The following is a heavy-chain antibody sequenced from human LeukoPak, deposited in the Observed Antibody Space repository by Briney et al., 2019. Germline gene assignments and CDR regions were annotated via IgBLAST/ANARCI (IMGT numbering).Heavy chain of an antibody. V-gene: IGHV3-23*01. CDR2: INGRGDST. CDR1: GFTFSSYA. D-gene: IGHD4-17*01. CDR3: AKERQTGDYFTSDF. Sequence: GGSLRLSCAASGFTFSSYAMSWVRQAPGKGLEWVSAINGRGDSTFYADSVKGQFTISRDNSKSTVYLQMNSLRADDTAVYYCAKERQTGDYFTSDFWGQGTLVTVSS. J-gene: IGHJ4*02.